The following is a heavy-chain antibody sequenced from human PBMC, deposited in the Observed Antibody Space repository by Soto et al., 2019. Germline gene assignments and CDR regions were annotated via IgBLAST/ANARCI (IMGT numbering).Heavy chain of an antibody. CDR1: GFTFSSYS. Sequence: GGSLRLSCAASGFTFSSYSMNWVRQAPGKGLEWVSSISSSSSYIYYADSVKGRFTISRDNAKNSLYLQMNSLRAEDTAVYYCARDLLTPDGMDVWGRGTTVTVSS. D-gene: IGHD2-15*01. V-gene: IGHV3-21*01. J-gene: IGHJ6*02. CDR3: ARDLLTPDGMDV. CDR2: ISSSSSYI.